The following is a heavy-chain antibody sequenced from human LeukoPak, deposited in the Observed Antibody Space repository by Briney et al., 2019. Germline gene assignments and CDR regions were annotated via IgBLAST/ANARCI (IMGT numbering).Heavy chain of an antibody. J-gene: IGHJ6*02. CDR1: GYTFTGYY. Sequence: EASVTVSCTASGYTFTGYYMHWVRQAPGQGLEWMGWINPNSGGTNYAQKFQGWVAMTRDTSISTAYMELSRLRSDDTAVYYCARDAGLYGSGSYFPRYGMDVWGQGTTVTVSS. D-gene: IGHD3-10*01. V-gene: IGHV1-2*04. CDR2: INPNSGGT. CDR3: ARDAGLYGSGSYFPRYGMDV.